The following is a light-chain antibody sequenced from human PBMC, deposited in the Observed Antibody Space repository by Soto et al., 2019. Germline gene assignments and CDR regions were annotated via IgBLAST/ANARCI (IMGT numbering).Light chain of an antibody. CDR1: QSLLHSNGYNY. J-gene: IGKJ2*01. Sequence: DIVMTQSPLSLPVTPGEPASICCRSSQSLLHSNGYNYLDWYLQKPGQSPQLLIYLGSNRASGVPDRFSGSGSGTDFTLKISRVEAEDVGVYYCMQALQTPYTFGQGTKVDIK. CDR2: LGS. CDR3: MQALQTPYT. V-gene: IGKV2-28*01.